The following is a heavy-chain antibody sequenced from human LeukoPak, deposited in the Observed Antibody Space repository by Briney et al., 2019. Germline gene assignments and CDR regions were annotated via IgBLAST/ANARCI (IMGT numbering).Heavy chain of an antibody. V-gene: IGHV3-53*01. J-gene: IGHJ4*02. CDR2: MYSGGST. D-gene: IGHD6-19*01. CDR3: ARDHVSSGWYVGFDL. CDR1: GFTVKNTY. Sequence: PGGSLRLSCVASGFTVKNTYVSWVRQAPGKGLEWLSVMYSGGSTYYPDSVKGRFTISRDISKNTLYLQMNGLRVEDTAVYYCARDHVSSGWYVGFDLWGQGTLVTVSS.